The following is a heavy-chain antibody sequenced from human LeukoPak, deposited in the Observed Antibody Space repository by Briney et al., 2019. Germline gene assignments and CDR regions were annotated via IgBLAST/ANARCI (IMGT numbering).Heavy chain of an antibody. D-gene: IGHD4-11*01. V-gene: IGHV3-30*04. CDR1: GFTFSSYA. CDR2: ISYDGSNK. J-gene: IGHJ4*02. Sequence: GGSLRLSCAASGFTFSSYAMHWVRQAPGKGLEWVAVISYDGSNKYYADSVKGRFTISRDNSKSTLYVQMNSLRAEDTAVYYCAKGHDYSDYVVDYWGQGTLVTVSS. CDR3: AKGHDYSDYVVDY.